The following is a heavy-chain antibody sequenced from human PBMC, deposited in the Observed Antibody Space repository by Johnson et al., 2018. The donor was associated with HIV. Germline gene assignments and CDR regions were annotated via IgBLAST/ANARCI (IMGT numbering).Heavy chain of an antibody. J-gene: IGHJ3*02. Sequence: MQLVESGGGVVRPGGSLRLSCAVAGFRFDDYGMSWVRQAPGKGLEWISVIYSGGTTYYADSVKVRFTISRDNSKNTLCLQTNSLRVEDTAVYYCAKTLGYDSSGYHDGFDIWGQGTLVTVSS. CDR2: IYSGGTT. D-gene: IGHD3-22*01. CDR3: AKTLGYDSSGYHDGFDI. CDR1: GFRFDDYG. V-gene: IGHV3-66*01.